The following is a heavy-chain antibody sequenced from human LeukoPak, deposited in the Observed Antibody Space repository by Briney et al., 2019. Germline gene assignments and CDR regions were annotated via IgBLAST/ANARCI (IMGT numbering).Heavy chain of an antibody. CDR2: ISWNSGSI. CDR1: GLTFDDYA. V-gene: IGHV3-9*01. D-gene: IGHD6-13*01. J-gene: IGHJ4*02. Sequence: GGSLRLSCAASGLTFDDYAMHWVRQAPGKGLEWVSGISWNSGSIGYADSVKGRFTISRDNAKNSLYLQMNSLRAEDTALYYCAKDKHSSSWYYFDYWGQGTLVTVSS. CDR3: AKDKHSSSWYYFDY.